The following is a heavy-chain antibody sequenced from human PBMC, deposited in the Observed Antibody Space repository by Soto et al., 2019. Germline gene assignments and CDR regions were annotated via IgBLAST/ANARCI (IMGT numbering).Heavy chain of an antibody. CDR2: INPSGGST. J-gene: IGHJ4*02. D-gene: IGHD1-1*01. V-gene: IGHV1-46*03. Sequence: ASVKVSFKASGYTFTSYYMHWVRQAPGQGLEWMGIINPSGGSTSYAQKFQGRVTMTRDTSTSTVYMELSSLRSEDTAVYYCARSRPRGALDNWGQGTLVTVSS. CDR3: ARSRPRGALDN. CDR1: GYTFTSYY.